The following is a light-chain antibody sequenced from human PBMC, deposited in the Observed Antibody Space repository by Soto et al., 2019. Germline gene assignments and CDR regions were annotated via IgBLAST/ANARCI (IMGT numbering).Light chain of an antibody. CDR1: SSDIGDYNY. V-gene: IGLV2-14*01. J-gene: IGLJ2*01. Sequence: QSALTQPASVSGSPGQSITISCTGNSSDIGDYNYVSWYQQHPGKAPKFMIYDVSNRPSGVSNRFSGSKSGNTASLTISGLQAEDEADYYCSSYSSISTRVVFGGGTKLTVL. CDR2: DVS. CDR3: SSYSSISTRVV.